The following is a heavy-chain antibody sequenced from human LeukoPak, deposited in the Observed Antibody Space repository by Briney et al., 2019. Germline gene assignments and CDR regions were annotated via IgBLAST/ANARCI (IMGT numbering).Heavy chain of an antibody. J-gene: IGHJ4*02. Sequence: GGSLTLSCTASGFTFSSYWMTWVRQTPEKGLEWVAHIRQDGSKKDYVASVKGRFTISRDNAKNALYLQMNSLRAEDTAVYYCARYYYASAFDYWGEGTLVTVSS. CDR2: IRQDGSKK. D-gene: IGHD3-10*01. CDR3: ARYYYASAFDY. CDR1: GFTFSSYW. V-gene: IGHV3-7*01.